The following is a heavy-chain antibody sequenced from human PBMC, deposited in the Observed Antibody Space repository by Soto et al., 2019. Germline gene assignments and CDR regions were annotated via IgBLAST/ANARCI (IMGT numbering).Heavy chain of an antibody. J-gene: IGHJ6*03. CDR3: ARQGYYDFWSGYYSGYYYYYMDV. Sequence: SETLSLTCTVSGGSISSYYWSWIRQPPGKGLEWIGYIYYSGSTNYNPSLKSRVTISVDTSKNQFSLKLSSVTAADTAVYYCARQGYYDFWSGYYSGYYYYYMDVWAKGPRSPSP. V-gene: IGHV4-59*08. CDR2: IYYSGST. D-gene: IGHD3-3*01. CDR1: GGSISSYY.